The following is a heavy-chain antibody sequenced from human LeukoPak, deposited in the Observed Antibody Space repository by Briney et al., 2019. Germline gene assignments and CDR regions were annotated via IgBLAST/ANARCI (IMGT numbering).Heavy chain of an antibody. CDR1: GYTFTNHA. V-gene: IGHV1-18*04. D-gene: IGHD4-17*01. CDR3: ARGVSVTTPYLDS. Sequence: ASVKVSCKASGYTFTNHAIHWVRRAPGQALEWMGRVSAYNGNTKYSQKFQGRVTMTTDTSTNTAYMEFLSLRYDDSPIYYCARGVSVTTPYLDSWGQGTLVTVSS. CDR2: VSAYNGNT. J-gene: IGHJ4*02.